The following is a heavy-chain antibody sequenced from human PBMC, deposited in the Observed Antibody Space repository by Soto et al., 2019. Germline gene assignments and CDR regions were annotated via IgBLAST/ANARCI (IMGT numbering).Heavy chain of an antibody. V-gene: IGHV4-39*01. Sequence: SETLSLNCTVCGDSIISRSYHWGWIRQPPGKGLEWIGSVYYSGSTYYNPSLKSRVTISVDASKNQFSLNLSSVTAADTAVYYCARHRGPTGPNYWGQGTLVTVS. CDR1: GDSIISRSYH. D-gene: IGHD3-10*01. J-gene: IGHJ4*02. CDR3: ARHRGPTGPNY. CDR2: VYYSGST.